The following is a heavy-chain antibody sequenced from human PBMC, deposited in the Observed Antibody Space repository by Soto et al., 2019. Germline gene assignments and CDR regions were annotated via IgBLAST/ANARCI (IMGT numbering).Heavy chain of an antibody. CDR2: ISGSGGST. V-gene: IGHV3-23*01. J-gene: IGHJ5*02. CDR3: AKSQYCSSTSCNNWFDP. D-gene: IGHD2-2*01. CDR1: GLSFSSYA. Sequence: GGSLGLSCAASGLSFSSYAMSWVRQAPGKGQEWVSAISGSGGSTYYADSVKGRFTISRDNSKNTLYLQMNSLRAEDTAVYYCAKSQYCSSTSCNNWFDPWGQGTLVTVSS.